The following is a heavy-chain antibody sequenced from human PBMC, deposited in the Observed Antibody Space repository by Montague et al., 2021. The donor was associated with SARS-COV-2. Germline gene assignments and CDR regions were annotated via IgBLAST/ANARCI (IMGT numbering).Heavy chain of an antibody. Sequence: SLRLSCAASGFTFSSYAMHWVRQAPGKGLEWVALISYDGSNKYYADSVKGRFTISRDNSKNTLYPQMNSLRAEDTAVYYCARDSGSSFDPWGQGTLVTVSS. CDR2: ISYDGSNK. V-gene: IGHV3-30*04. CDR1: GFTFSSYA. J-gene: IGHJ5*02. D-gene: IGHD1-26*01. CDR3: ARDSGSSFDP.